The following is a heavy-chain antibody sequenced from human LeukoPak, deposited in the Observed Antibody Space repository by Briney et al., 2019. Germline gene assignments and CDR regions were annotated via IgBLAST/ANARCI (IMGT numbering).Heavy chain of an antibody. D-gene: IGHD3-3*01. CDR1: GFTFSNYT. V-gene: IGHV3-30*04. CDR3: ARGGDYNFWSGYSYGMDV. J-gene: IGHJ6*02. Sequence: GGSLRLSCAASGFTFSNYTMHWVRQAPGKGLEWVTVISYDGNDEYYADSVKGRFTISRDKSKSTLYLQMNSLRAEDTGVYYCARGGDYNFWSGYSYGMDVWGQGTTVSVSS. CDR2: ISYDGNDE.